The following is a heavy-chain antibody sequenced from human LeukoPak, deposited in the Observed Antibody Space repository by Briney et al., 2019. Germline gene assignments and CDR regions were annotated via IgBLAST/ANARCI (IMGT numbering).Heavy chain of an antibody. J-gene: IGHJ4*02. CDR1: GFTFRNYA. V-gene: IGHV3-23*01. Sequence: GGSLRLSCAASGFTFRNYAMTWVRQAPGKGLEWVSAITTGGVTYYADSVRGRCTISRDNSGNTVSLFMHGLSPDDTAIYYCAKWDEVSSAIRGLGFWGQGTLVTVSS. CDR2: ITTGGVT. D-gene: IGHD2-2*02. CDR3: AKWDEVSSAIRGLGF.